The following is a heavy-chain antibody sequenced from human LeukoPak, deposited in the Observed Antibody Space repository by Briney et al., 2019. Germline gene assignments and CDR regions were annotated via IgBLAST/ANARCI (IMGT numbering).Heavy chain of an antibody. CDR1: GFTFSSYW. Sequence: PGGSLRLSCAASGFTFSSYWMHWVRQAPGKGPVWVSSMNSDGSSTTYADSVKGRFTISRDSAKNTLYLQMNSLRVEDTAVYYCARALYNNGWYYFDYWGQGTLVTVSS. J-gene: IGHJ4*02. V-gene: IGHV3-74*01. CDR2: MNSDGSST. CDR3: ARALYNNGWYYFDY. D-gene: IGHD6-19*01.